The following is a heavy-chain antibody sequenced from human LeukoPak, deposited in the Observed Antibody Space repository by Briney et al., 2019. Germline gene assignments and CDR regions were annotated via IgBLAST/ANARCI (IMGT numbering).Heavy chain of an antibody. Sequence: GGSLRLSCAASGFTVSSNYMSWVRQAPGKGLEWVSVIYSGGSTYYADSVKGRSTISRDNSKNTLYLQMNSLRAEDTAVYYCARATYDFWSGPNFDYWGQGTLVTVSS. V-gene: IGHV3-53*01. CDR3: ARATYDFWSGPNFDY. CDR1: GFTVSSNY. D-gene: IGHD3-3*01. CDR2: IYSGGST. J-gene: IGHJ4*02.